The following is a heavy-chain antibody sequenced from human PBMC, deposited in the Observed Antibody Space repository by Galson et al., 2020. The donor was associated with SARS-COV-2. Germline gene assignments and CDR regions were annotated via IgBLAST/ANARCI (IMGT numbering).Heavy chain of an antibody. V-gene: IGHV3-74*01. Sequence: GESLKISCGASGFTFSSYWMHWVRQAPGKGLVWVSSIKRDGTKTIYADSVKGRFTISRDNAKNTLYLQMDSLRVEDTAVYYCVPADGGTSPSDYCCQGALVTVAS. CDR2: IKRDGTKT. J-gene: IGHJ4*02. CDR1: GFTFSSYW. CDR3: VPADGGTSPSDY. D-gene: IGHD6-13*01.